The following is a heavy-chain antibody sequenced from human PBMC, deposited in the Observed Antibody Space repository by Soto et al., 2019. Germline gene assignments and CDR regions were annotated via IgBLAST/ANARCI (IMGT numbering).Heavy chain of an antibody. Sequence: QVQLQESGPGLVKPSETLSLTCTVSGGSISSDCWSWIREPPGKGLEFVGDTHYSGSTYYNPSLKSRITIAVDTSKNQFSLQLSSMTAADTSVYYCPRMTPGPLLWDYWGQGTLVTVSS. D-gene: IGHD2-2*01. J-gene: IGHJ4*02. CDR2: THYSGST. CDR3: PRMTPGPLLWDY. V-gene: IGHV4-59*01. CDR1: GGSISSDC.